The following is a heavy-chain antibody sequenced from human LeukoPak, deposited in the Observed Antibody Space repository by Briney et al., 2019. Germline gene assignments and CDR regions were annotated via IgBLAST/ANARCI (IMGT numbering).Heavy chain of an antibody. D-gene: IGHD1-26*01. J-gene: IGHJ3*02. CDR2: TYYRSKWYN. CDR1: GDSVSSNSAA. V-gene: IGHV6-1*01. Sequence: SQTLSLTFAISGDSVSSNSAAWNWIRQSPSRGLEWLGRTYYRSKWYNDYAVSVKSRITINPDTSKNQFSLQLNSVTPEDTAVYYCASQEHRSGAFDIWGQGTMVTVSS. CDR3: ASQEHRSGAFDI.